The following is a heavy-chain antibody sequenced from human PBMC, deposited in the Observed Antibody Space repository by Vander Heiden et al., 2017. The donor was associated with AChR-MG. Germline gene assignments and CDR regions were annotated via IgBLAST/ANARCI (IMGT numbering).Heavy chain of an antibody. CDR1: GGAFSTYT. D-gene: IGHD3-10*01. CDR2: IIPIFGTT. Sequence: HVQLVQSGAEVKKPGSSAKVCSKTAGGAFSTYTITWVGQSAGQGLEWMGGIIPIFGTTKNAQRFQGRVTLTADESTRTAYMELSSLRSEDTAIYYCASGNTSAFEMWGQGTMVTVSS. V-gene: IGHV1-69*01. CDR3: ASGNTSAFEM. J-gene: IGHJ3*02.